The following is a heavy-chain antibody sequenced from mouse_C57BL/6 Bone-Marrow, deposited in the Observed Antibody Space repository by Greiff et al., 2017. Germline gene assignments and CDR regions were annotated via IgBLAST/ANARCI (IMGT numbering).Heavy chain of an antibody. V-gene: IGHV14-3*01. D-gene: IGHD1-1*01. J-gene: IGHJ1*03. CDR3: ARIGSSKVYVDV. Sequence: DVKLVESVAELVRPGASVTLSCTASGFNIKNTYMPWVKQRPEQGLEWIGRIDPANGNTKYAPKFPGKAPITADTSSNTAYLQLSSLTSEDTAIYYCARIGSSKVYVDVWGTGTTVTVSS. CDR1: GFNIKNTY. CDR2: IDPANGNT.